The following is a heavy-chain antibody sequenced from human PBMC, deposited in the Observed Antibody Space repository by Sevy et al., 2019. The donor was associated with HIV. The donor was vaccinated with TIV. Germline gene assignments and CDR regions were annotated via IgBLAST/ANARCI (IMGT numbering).Heavy chain of an antibody. D-gene: IGHD3-9*01. CDR1: GFTFSNAW. Sequence: GGSLRLSCAASGFTFSNAWMSWVRQAPGKGLEWVGRIKSKTDGGTTDYAAPVKGRFTISRDDSKNRLYLQMNSLKTEDTAGYYCTTDYYDILTGGSDPWGQGTLVTVSS. J-gene: IGHJ5*02. V-gene: IGHV3-15*01. CDR2: IKSKTDGGTT. CDR3: TTDYYDILTGGSDP.